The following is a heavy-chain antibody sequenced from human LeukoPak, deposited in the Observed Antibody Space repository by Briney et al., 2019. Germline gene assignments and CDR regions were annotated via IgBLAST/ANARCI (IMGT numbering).Heavy chain of an antibody. J-gene: IGHJ4*02. D-gene: IGHD2-2*01. CDR1: GYIFTDYY. CDR3: ARAWDCSSTTCYVYFDY. V-gene: IGHV1-2*06. CDR2: INPNSGGT. Sequence: ASVKVSCKAFGYIFTDYYMHWVRQAPGQELGWMGRINPNSGGTNYAQKFQGRVTMTRDTSISTAYMELSRLRSDDTAVYYCARAWDCSSTTCYVYFDYWGQGSLVTVSS.